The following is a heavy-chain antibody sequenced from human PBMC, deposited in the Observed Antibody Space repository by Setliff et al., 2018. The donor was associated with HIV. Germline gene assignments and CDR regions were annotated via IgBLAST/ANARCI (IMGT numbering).Heavy chain of an antibody. CDR2: ITGSGGNT. CDR3: AKGHYDDWYYFDY. Sequence: SLKISCVPSGFTFGGFAMSWVRQAPGRGLEWVSAITGSGGNTYYADSVKGRFTISRDNSENTLYLQMNSLRADDTAMYYCAKGHYDDWYYFDYWGPGTLVTVSS. CDR1: GFTFGGFA. D-gene: IGHD4-17*01. V-gene: IGHV3-23*01. J-gene: IGHJ4*02.